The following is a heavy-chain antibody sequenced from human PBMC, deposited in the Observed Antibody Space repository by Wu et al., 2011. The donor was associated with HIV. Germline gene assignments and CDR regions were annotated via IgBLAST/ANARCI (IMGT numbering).Heavy chain of an antibody. V-gene: IGHV1-69*05. CDR2: IIPRSRTG. Sequence: QVHLVQSGAEVKTPGSSVKISCKASGGTFDSHNIAWVRQAPGQGLEWMGGIIPRSRTGRDVENFQGSVTFGGTIHVSGTQKYAQKFQGRVIMTTDESTSTAFMELRSLRSADTAMYYCARALRASHLGDAGDDAFDIWGQETMVIVSS. CDR1: GGTFDSHN. CDR3: STSTAFMELRSLRSADTAMYYCARALRASHLGDAGDDAFDI. D-gene: IGHD1-26*01. J-gene: IGHJ3*02.